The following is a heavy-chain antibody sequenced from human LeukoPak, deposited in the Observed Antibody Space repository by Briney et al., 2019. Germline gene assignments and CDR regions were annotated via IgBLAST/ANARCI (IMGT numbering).Heavy chain of an antibody. CDR1: GFTFDDYA. CDR3: AKSYCSGGSCYSVHDAFDI. CDR2: ISWNSGSI. D-gene: IGHD2-15*01. J-gene: IGHJ3*02. V-gene: IGHV3-9*01. Sequence: GRSLRLSYAASGFTFDDYAMHWVRQAPGKGLEWVSGISWNSGSIGYADPVKGRFTISRDNAKNSLYLQMNSLRAEDTALYYCAKSYCSGGSCYSVHDAFDIWGQGTMVTVSS.